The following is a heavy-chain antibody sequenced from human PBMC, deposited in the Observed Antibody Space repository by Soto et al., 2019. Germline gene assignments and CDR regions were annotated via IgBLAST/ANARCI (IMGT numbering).Heavy chain of an antibody. V-gene: IGHV4-39*01. J-gene: IGHJ4*02. Sequence: QLQLQESGPGLVKPSETLSLTCTVSGGSISSSSYYWGWIRQPPGKGLEWIGSIYYSGSTYYNPSLKGRVTLSVDTSKNPFSLKLSSVTAADTAVYYCARHDFWSYYFDYWGQGTLVTVSS. CDR2: IYYSGST. CDR3: ARHDFWSYYFDY. D-gene: IGHD3-3*01. CDR1: GGSISSSSYY.